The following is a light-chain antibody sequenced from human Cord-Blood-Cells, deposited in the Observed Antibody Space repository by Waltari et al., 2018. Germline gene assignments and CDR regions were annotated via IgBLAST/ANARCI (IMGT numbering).Light chain of an antibody. CDR2: DSS. CDR3: QQYDNLPLT. V-gene: IGKV1-33*01. Sequence: DIQLIQSPSSLSASVGDRVPITFQASQDISNYLNWYRHKPGKAPKLLIYDSSNLETGVPSRFSGSGSGTDFTFTISSLQPEDIATYYCQQYDNLPLTFGGGTKVEIK. J-gene: IGKJ4*01. CDR1: QDISNY.